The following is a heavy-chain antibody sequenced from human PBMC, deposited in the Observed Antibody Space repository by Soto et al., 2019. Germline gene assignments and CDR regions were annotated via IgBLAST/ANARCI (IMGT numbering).Heavy chain of an antibody. Sequence: QVQPVESGGGVVQPGRSLRLSCAASGFTFSGYGMHWVRQAPGKGLEWVAVTRHDGSNTYYADSVRGRFTISRDNSNKMLYLQMNSLRAEDTAVYYCARDGVGTTTYFGYFDYWGQGTLVTVSS. D-gene: IGHD1-26*01. CDR3: ARDGVGTTTYFGYFDY. CDR2: TRHDGSNT. CDR1: GFTFSGYG. V-gene: IGHV3-33*01. J-gene: IGHJ4*02.